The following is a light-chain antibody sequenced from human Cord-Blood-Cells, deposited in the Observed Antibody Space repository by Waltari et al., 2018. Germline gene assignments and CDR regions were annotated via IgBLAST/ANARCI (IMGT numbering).Light chain of an antibody. J-gene: IGKJ5*01. CDR3: QQDYNLIT. Sequence: EIVMTQSPATLSLSPGDRATLSCRASQSVSSSYLSWYQQKPGQAPRLLIYGASTRATGIPARFSGSGSGTDFTLTISSLQPEDFAVYYCQQDYNLITFGQGTRLEIK. CDR1: QSVSSSY. V-gene: IGKV3D-7*01. CDR2: GAS.